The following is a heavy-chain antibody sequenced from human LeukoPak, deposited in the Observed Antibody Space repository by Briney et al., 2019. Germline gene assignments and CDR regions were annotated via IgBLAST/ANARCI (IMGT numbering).Heavy chain of an antibody. D-gene: IGHD3-10*01. CDR3: ARRHHFGFLDS. CDR1: GVMFPSYW. V-gene: IGHV3-7*04. J-gene: IGHJ4*02. CDR2: IKQDGSEK. Sequence: GGPLRLSCAASGVMFPSYWMTWLRQAPGKGLEGVANIKQDGSEKYYVDSVKGRFTISRDNAKNSVYLQMNSLRAEDTAVYYCARRHHFGFLDSWGQGTLVTVSS.